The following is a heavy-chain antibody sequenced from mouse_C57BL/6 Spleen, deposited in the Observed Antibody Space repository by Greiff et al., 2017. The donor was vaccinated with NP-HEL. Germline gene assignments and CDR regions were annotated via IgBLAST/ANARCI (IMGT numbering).Heavy chain of an antibody. CDR3: AREGGIADFDF. CDR2: INPGSGGT. J-gene: IGHJ1*03. Sequence: VKLQQSGAELVRPGTSVKVSCKASGYAFTNYLIEWVKQRPGQGLEWIGVINPGSGGTNYNEKFKGKATLTADKSSSTAYMQLSSLTSEDSAVYFCAREGGIADFDFWGTGTTVTVSS. D-gene: IGHD1-1*02. V-gene: IGHV1-54*01. CDR1: GYAFTNYL.